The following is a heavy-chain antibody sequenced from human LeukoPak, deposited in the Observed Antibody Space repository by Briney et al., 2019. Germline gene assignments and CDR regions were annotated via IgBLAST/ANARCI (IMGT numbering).Heavy chain of an antibody. CDR3: AKPDQVYYYGMDV. CDR1: GLTFSSYS. CDR2: ISSSRSYI. J-gene: IGHJ6*02. V-gene: IGHV3-21*04. Sequence: KRGGSLRLSCAACGLTFSSYSMNWVRQARGKGLEGVSSISSSRSYIYYADSVKGRFTIPRDNPKNTLYRQMNSERAEHTAVYFCAKPDQVYYYGMDVWGQGTTVTVSS. D-gene: IGHD2-2*01.